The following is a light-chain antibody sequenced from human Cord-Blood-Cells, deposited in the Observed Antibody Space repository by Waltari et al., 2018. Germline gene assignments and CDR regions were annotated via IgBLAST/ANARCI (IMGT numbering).Light chain of an antibody. CDR3: AAWDDSLWV. CDR2: RNN. CDR1: SSNIGSNY. J-gene: IGLJ3*02. Sequence: QSVLTQPPSASGTPGQRVTIPCSGSSSNIGSNYVYWYQQLPGTAPKLPIYRNNQRPSGVPDRFSGSKSGTSASLAISGLRSEDEADYYCAAWDDSLWVFGGGTKLTVL. V-gene: IGLV1-47*01.